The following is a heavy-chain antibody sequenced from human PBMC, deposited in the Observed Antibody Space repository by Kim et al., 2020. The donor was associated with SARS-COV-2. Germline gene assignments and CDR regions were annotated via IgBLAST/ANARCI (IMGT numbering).Heavy chain of an antibody. CDR2: INHSGST. V-gene: IGHV4-34*01. D-gene: IGHD3-10*01. J-gene: IGHJ4*02. Sequence: SETLSLTCAVYGGSFSGYYWSWIRQPPGKGLEWIGEINHSGSTNYNPSLKSRVTISVDTSKNQFSLKLSSVTAADTAVYYCARDGMVRGVPFDYWGQGTLVTVSS. CDR1: GGSFSGYY. CDR3: ARDGMVRGVPFDY.